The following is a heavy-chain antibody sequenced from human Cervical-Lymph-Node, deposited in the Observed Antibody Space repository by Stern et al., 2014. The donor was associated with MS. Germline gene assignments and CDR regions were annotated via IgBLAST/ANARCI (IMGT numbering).Heavy chain of an antibody. CDR3: ARATSTTTVTTPYYGLDV. CDR2: ISYDGRNE. V-gene: IGHV3-30*04. CDR1: GFTFSNHA. J-gene: IGHJ6*02. Sequence: VQLVESGGGVVQPGGSLRLSCVVSGFTFSNHAMHWVRQAQGKGLEWVTVISYDGRNEYYTDSVQGRFTVSRDHSKNTLYLQMTSLRPDDTAVYYCARATSTTTVTTPYYGLDVWGQGTTVTVSS. D-gene: IGHD4-17*01.